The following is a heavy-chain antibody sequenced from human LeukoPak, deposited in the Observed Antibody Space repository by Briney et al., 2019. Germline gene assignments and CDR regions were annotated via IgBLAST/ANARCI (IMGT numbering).Heavy chain of an antibody. J-gene: IGHJ3*02. V-gene: IGHV1-2*04. CDR2: INPNSGGT. D-gene: IGHD2-15*01. CDR1: GYTFTGYY. Sequence: ASVKVSCKASGYTFTGYYMHWVRQAPGQGLEWMGWINPNSGGTNYAQKFQGWVTMTRDTSISTAYMELSRLRSDDTAVYYCARYCTGGSCYRAFDIWGQGTMVTVSS. CDR3: ARYCTGGSCYRAFDI.